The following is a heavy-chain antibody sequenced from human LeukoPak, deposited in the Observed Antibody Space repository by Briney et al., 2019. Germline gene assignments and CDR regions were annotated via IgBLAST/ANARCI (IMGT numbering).Heavy chain of an antibody. V-gene: IGHV4-61*02. D-gene: IGHD5-24*01. Sequence: SQTLSLTCTVSGGSISSGSYYWSWIRPPAGKGLEWIGRIYTSGSTNYNPSLKSRVTISVDTSKNQFSLKLSSVTAADTAVYYCATEMATIDAFDIWGQGTMVTVSS. CDR1: GGSISSGSYY. J-gene: IGHJ3*02. CDR3: ATEMATIDAFDI. CDR2: IYTSGST.